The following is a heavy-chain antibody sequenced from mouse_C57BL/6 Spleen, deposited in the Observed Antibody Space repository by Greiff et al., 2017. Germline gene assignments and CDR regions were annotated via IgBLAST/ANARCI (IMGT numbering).Heavy chain of an antibody. J-gene: IGHJ4*01. D-gene: IGHD2-1*01. CDR3: TRNYGNGAMDY. CDR1: GFTFSSYA. CDR2: ISSGGDYI. V-gene: IGHV5-9-1*02. Sequence: EVMLVESGEGLVKPGGSLKLSCAASGFTFSSYAMSWVRQTPEKRLEWVAYISSGGDYIYYADTVKGRFTISRDNARNTLYLQMSSLKSEDTAMYYCTRNYGNGAMDYWGQGTSVTVSS.